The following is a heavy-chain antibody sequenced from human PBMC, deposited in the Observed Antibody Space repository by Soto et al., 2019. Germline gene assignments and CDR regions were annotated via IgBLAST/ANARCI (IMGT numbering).Heavy chain of an antibody. J-gene: IGHJ4*02. CDR3: AKDLVFRSNPTQYYFDY. CDR1: GFTFNNYW. D-gene: IGHD3-9*01. Sequence: GGSLRLSCAASGFTFNNYWMHLVRQAPGKGLVWVSRINSDGSTTSYADSVKGRFTISRDNAKNTLYLQMNSLRAEDTAVYYCAKDLVFRSNPTQYYFDYWGQGTLVTVSS. V-gene: IGHV3-74*01. CDR2: INSDGSTT.